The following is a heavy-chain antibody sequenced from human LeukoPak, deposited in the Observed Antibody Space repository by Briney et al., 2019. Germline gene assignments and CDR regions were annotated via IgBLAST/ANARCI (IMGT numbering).Heavy chain of an antibody. Sequence: GGSLRLSCAASGFTFSSYAMSWVRQAPGKGLEWVSAISGSGGSTYYADSVKGRFTISRDNSKNTLYLQMNSLRAEDRAVYYCAKDHGSGWYGYWGQGTLVTVSS. D-gene: IGHD6-19*01. CDR1: GFTFSSYA. J-gene: IGHJ4*02. CDR3: AKDHGSGWYGY. V-gene: IGHV3-23*01. CDR2: ISGSGGST.